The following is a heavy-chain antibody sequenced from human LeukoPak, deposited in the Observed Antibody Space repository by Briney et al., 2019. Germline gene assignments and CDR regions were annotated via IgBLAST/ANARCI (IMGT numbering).Heavy chain of an antibody. CDR1: GGSISSGDYY. J-gene: IGHJ4*02. D-gene: IGHD6-13*01. CDR2: IHHSGSTY. V-gene: IGHV4-30-4*01. Sequence: PSQTLSLTCTVSGGSISSGDYYWSWIRQPPGKGLEWIGYIHHSGSTYYYNPSLKSRVTMSVDTSKNQFSLKLSSVGAADTAVYYCVIARSRPNPFFDSWGQGTLVTVSS. CDR3: VIARSRPNPFFDS.